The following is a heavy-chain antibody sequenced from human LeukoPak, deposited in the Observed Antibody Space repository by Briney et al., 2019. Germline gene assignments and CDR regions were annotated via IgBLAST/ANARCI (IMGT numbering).Heavy chain of an antibody. J-gene: IGHJ4*02. D-gene: IGHD6-13*01. Sequence: PSETLSLTCAVYGGSFSGYYWSWIRQPPGKGLEWIGGINHSGSTNYNPSLKSRVTISVDTSKNRFSLKLSSVTAADTAVYYCAKAPPHSSSWYYGQTFDYWGQGTLVTVSS. CDR1: GGSFSGYY. CDR3: AKAPPHSSSWYYGQTFDY. V-gene: IGHV4-34*01. CDR2: INHSGST.